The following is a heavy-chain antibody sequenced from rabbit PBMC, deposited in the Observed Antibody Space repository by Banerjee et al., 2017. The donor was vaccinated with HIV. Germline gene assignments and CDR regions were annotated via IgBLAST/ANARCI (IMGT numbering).Heavy chain of an antibody. V-gene: IGHV1S40*01. Sequence: QSLEESGGGLVKPGASLTLTCKASGFSFNSGYDMCWVRQAPGKGLEWIACIYAGSSGNTYSAIWAKGRFTISKTSSTTVTLQMTSLTAADTATYFCARDLVGVIGWNFGLWGQGTLVTVS. CDR3: ARDLVGVIGWNFGL. D-gene: IGHD4-1*01. J-gene: IGHJ4*01. CDR2: IYAGSSGNT. CDR1: GFSFNSGYD.